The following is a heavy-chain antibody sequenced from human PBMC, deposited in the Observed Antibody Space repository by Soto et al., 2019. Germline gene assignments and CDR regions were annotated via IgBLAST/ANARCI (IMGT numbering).Heavy chain of an antibody. V-gene: IGHV1-18*01. CDR1: GYTFTNYG. CDR2: ISPFDGNT. Sequence: ASVKVSCKTSGYTFTNYGISWVRQAPGQGLEWMGWISPFDGNTNYAQNFQVRVTLTTDTSTSTAYMEVRSLRSDDTAVYFCAREVNYYDSSGYPANGPSLLPYFAYWGQGTLVTVSS. CDR3: AREVNYYDSSGYPANGPSLLPYFAY. D-gene: IGHD3-22*01. J-gene: IGHJ4*02.